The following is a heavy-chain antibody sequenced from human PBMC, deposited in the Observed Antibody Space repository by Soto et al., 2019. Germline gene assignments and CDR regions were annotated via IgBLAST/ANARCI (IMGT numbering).Heavy chain of an antibody. CDR2: SRDKVHSHTT. D-gene: IGHD5-12*01. CDR1: GFTFSDHY. V-gene: IGHV3-72*01. CDR3: ARGVVSTGYFDY. Sequence: EVQLAESGGGLVQPGGSLRLSCAASGFTFSDHYMDWVRQAPGKGLEWVGRSRDKVHSHTTEYAASVKGRFTISRGDSENSLYLKMNSLKTEDTAVYYCARGVVSTGYFDYWGQGTRVTVSS. J-gene: IGHJ4*02.